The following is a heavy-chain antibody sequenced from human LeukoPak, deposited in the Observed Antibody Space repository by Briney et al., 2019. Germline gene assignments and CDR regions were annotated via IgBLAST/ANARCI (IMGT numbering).Heavy chain of an antibody. CDR2: IWDDGSNK. V-gene: IGHV3-33*06. CDR3: AKGLSGYHQYLYYYMDV. CDR1: GFTFSNYG. Sequence: PGRSLRLSCAASGFTFSNYGIHWVRQAPGKGLEWVAVIWDDGSNKYYADSVKGRLTISRDNSKSTLYLQMNSLRAEDTAVYYCAKGLSGYHQYLYYYMDVWGKGTTVTVSS. J-gene: IGHJ6*03. D-gene: IGHD3-3*01.